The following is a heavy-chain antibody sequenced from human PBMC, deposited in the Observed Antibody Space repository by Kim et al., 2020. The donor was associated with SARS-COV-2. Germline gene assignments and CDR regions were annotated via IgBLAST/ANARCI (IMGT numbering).Heavy chain of an antibody. CDR3: AREGYHGQDWFDP. Sequence: SVKVSCKASGGTFSSYAISWVRQAPGQGLEWMGGIIPIFGTANYAQKFQGRVTITADESTSTAYMELSSLRSEDTAVYYCAREGYHGQDWFDPWGQGTLVTVSS. D-gene: IGHD5-12*01. J-gene: IGHJ5*02. CDR1: GGTFSSYA. CDR2: IIPIFGTA. V-gene: IGHV1-69*13.